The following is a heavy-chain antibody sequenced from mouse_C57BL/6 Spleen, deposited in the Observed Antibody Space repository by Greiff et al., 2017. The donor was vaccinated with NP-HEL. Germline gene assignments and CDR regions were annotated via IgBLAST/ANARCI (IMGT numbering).Heavy chain of an antibody. J-gene: IGHJ4*01. CDR2: LDPEDGET. CDR3: ARRDYDVLDYCPMDY. CDR1: GFNIKDYY. V-gene: IGHV14-2*01. D-gene: IGHD2-4*01. Sequence: EVQLVESGAELVKPGASVKLSCTASGFNIKDYYMHWVKQRTEQGLEWIGRLDPEDGETKYAPKFQGKATITADTSSNTAYLQLSSLTSEDTAVYYCARRDYDVLDYCPMDYWGQGTSVTVSS.